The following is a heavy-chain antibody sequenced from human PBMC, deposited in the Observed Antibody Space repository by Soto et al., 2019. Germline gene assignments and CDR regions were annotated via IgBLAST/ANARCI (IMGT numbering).Heavy chain of an antibody. Sequence: QITLKESGPTLVKPTQTLTLTCTFSGFSLSTSGVGVGWIRQPPGKALEWLALIYWDDDKRYSSSLNSRLTITKDTSKNQVVLTMTNMDPVETATYYCAHSRPPRLLDYWGQGTLVTVSS. J-gene: IGHJ4*02. CDR3: AHSRPPRLLDY. CDR1: GFSLSTSGVG. CDR2: IYWDDDK. D-gene: IGHD6-6*01. V-gene: IGHV2-5*02.